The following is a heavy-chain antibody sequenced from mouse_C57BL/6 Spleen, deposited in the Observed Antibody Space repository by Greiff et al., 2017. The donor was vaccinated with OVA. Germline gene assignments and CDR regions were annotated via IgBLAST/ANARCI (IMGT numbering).Heavy chain of an antibody. Sequence: EVKVVESGGGLVKPGGSLKLSCAASGFTFSDYGMHWVRQAPEKGLEWVAYISSGSSTIYYADTVKGRFTISRDNAKNTLFLQMTSLRSEDTAMYYCAELFAYWGQGTLVTVSA. V-gene: IGHV5-17*01. CDR3: AELFAY. J-gene: IGHJ3*01. CDR2: ISSGSSTI. CDR1: GFTFSDYG.